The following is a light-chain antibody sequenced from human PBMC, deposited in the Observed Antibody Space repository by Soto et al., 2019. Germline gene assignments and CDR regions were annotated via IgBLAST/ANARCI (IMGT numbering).Light chain of an antibody. Sequence: DIQMTQSPSSLSASIGDNVTMTCQASQDITNYPNWYQQKAGKPPKLLIFDAFSLEEGVPSRFSGSGSGTDFTLSITSLRPEDLGTYYCQQAASLPQTFGPGTTVDVK. CDR3: QQAASLPQT. V-gene: IGKV1-33*01. J-gene: IGKJ3*01. CDR1: QDITNY. CDR2: DAF.